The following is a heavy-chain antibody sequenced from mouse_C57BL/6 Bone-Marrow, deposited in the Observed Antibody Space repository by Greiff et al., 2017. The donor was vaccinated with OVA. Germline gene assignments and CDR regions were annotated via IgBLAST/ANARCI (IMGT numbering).Heavy chain of an antibody. D-gene: IGHD1-1*01. CDR3: ARSSYYYGSSVAY. V-gene: IGHV1-82*01. J-gene: IGHJ3*01. Sequence: VKLVESGPELVKPGASVKISCKASGYAFSSSWMNWVKQRPGKGLEWIGRIYPGDGDTNYNGKFKGKATLTADKSSSTAYMQLSSLTSEDSAVYFCARSSYYYGSSVAYWGQGTLVTVSA. CDR1: GYAFSSSW. CDR2: IYPGDGDT.